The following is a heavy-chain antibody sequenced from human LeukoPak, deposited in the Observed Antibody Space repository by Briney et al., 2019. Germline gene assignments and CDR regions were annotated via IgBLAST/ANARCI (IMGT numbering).Heavy chain of an antibody. D-gene: IGHD6-13*01. CDR3: ARDTRSGPGGYSSSWYIGY. CDR2: IYYSGST. Sequence: SETLSLTCTVSGGSISSSSYYWGWIRQPPGKGLEWIGSIYYSGSTYYNPSLKSRVTISVDTSKNQFSLKLSSVTAADTAVYYCARDTRSGPGGYSSSWYIGYWGQGTLVTVSS. V-gene: IGHV4-39*07. CDR1: GGSISSSSYY. J-gene: IGHJ4*02.